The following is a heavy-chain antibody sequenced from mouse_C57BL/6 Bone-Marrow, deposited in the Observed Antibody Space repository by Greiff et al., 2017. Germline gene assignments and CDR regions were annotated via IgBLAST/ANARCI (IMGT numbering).Heavy chain of an antibody. J-gene: IGHJ2*01. CDR1: GYTFTDYY. D-gene: IGHD2-3*01. Sequence: VQLQQSGPVLVKPGASVKMSCKASGYTFTDYYMNWVKQSHGKSLEWIGVINPYNGGTSYNQTFKGKATLTVDKSSSPAYMELNSLTSEDSAVYYCARDRWLLPFWGQGTTLTVSS. V-gene: IGHV1-19*01. CDR2: INPYNGGT. CDR3: ARDRWLLPF.